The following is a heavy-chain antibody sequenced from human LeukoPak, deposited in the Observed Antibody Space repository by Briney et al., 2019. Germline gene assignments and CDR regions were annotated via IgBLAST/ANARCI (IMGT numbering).Heavy chain of an antibody. J-gene: IGHJ4*02. CDR2: IYYSGST. V-gene: IGHV4-39*01. CDR3: ASHYGDFDFDY. D-gene: IGHD4-17*01. CDR1: GGSISSSSYY. Sequence: YENLSLTCTVTGGSISSSSYYWGWIRKPQGKGLEWIGSIYYSGSTYYNPSLKSRVTISVDTSKNQFSLKLSSVTAADTAVYYCASHYGDFDFDYWGQGTLVTVSS.